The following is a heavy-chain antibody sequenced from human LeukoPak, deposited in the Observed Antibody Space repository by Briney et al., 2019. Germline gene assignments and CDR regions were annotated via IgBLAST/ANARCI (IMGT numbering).Heavy chain of an antibody. D-gene: IGHD1/OR15-1a*01. CDR2: IKGDGSDT. V-gene: IGHV3-74*01. J-gene: IGHJ5*02. CDR3: ARDPRNKGFDP. Sequence: GGSLRLSCAASGFTFSGYWMHWARQAPGKGLVWVACIKGDGSDTGYADSVRGRFTISRDNAKNMLYLQMNSLRVEDTAVYYCARDPRNKGFDPWGQGTLVTVSA. CDR1: GFTFSGYW.